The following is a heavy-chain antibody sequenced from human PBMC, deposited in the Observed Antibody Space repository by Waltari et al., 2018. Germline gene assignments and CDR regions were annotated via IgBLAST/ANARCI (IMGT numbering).Heavy chain of an antibody. D-gene: IGHD4-17*01. CDR1: GLTFSSYS. CDR3: ARWDGDYDY. J-gene: IGHJ4*02. CDR2: ISSSSSYI. V-gene: IGHV3-21*01. Sequence: EVQLVESGGGLVKPGGSLRLSCAASGLTFSSYSMHWVRQAPGKGLEWVSSISSSSSYIYYADSVKGRFTISRDNAKNSLYLQMNSLRAEDTAVYYCARWDGDYDYWGQGTLVTVSS.